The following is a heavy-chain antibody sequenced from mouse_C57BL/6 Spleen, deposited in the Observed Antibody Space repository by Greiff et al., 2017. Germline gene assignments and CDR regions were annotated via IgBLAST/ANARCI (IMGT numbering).Heavy chain of an antibody. V-gene: IGHV1-9*01. D-gene: IGHD2-1*01. CDR3: ARGGNYVFAY. CDR2: ILPGSGST. J-gene: IGHJ3*01. Sequence: VQLVESVAELMKPGASVKLSCKATGYTFTGYWIEWVKQRPGHGLEWIGEILPGSGSTKYDEKFKGKATLTADTSSNTAYMHLSSLTTEDSALYFCARGGNYVFAYWGQGTLVTVSA. CDR1: GYTFTGYW.